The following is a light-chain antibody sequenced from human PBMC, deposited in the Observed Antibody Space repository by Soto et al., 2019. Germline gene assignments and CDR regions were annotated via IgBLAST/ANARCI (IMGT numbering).Light chain of an antibody. CDR1: SCDIGSYDY. CDR3: FSFTTTSTHV. Sequence: QSVLTQPASLSGSPGPSMTISCTGTSCDIGSYDYFSWIQQHPAQATTLMISEVKHRTSGLSTRFCGSKSRNKAYLIISALEVEDAAEYFCFSFTTTSTHVFGTGTKVTVL. CDR2: EVK. V-gene: IGLV2-14*01. J-gene: IGLJ1*01.